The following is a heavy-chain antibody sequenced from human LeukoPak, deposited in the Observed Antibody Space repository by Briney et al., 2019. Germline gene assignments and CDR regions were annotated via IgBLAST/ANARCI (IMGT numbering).Heavy chain of an antibody. D-gene: IGHD5-24*01. J-gene: IGHJ4*02. Sequence: SETLSLTCAVYGGSFSGFSWSWVRQPPGKGLEWIGEINHSGSINYSPSLKSRLTISADTSKNQFSLRLSSVTATDTAVYYCAGLDGQNYSRDYWGQGNLVTVSS. CDR1: GGSFSGFS. CDR3: AGLDGQNYSRDY. V-gene: IGHV4-34*01. CDR2: INHSGSI.